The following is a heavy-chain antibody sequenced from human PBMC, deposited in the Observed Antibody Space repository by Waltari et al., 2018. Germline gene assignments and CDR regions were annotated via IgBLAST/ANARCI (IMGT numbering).Heavy chain of an antibody. CDR2: IDQSGGT. Sequence: VQLQQWGAGLLTPSETLSLTCAVYGGSLSGYSWSWFRQPPGKGLEWIGEIDQSGGTNYSPSFKSRVTISVDTSKMQFSLKLASVTAADTAIYYCAADNGYGDYGFVAYWGQGILVTVSS. CDR1: GGSLSGYS. CDR3: AADNGYGDYGFVAY. J-gene: IGHJ4*02. V-gene: IGHV4-34*01. D-gene: IGHD4-17*01.